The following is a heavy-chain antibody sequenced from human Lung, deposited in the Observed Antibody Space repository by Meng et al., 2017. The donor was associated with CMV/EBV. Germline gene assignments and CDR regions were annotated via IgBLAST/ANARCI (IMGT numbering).Heavy chain of an antibody. Sequence: ASVKVSCKASGYTFTGYYLYWVRQAPGQGLEWMGWINPNNGGTNYAQRFQGRVTMTRDMSITTVHMELSRLTSDDTAVYYCARKTDTGGWNFHRWGQGTLVTVSS. D-gene: IGHD3-16*01. V-gene: IGHV1-2*02. CDR1: GYTFTGYY. CDR2: INPNNGGT. J-gene: IGHJ1*01. CDR3: ARKTDTGGWNFHR.